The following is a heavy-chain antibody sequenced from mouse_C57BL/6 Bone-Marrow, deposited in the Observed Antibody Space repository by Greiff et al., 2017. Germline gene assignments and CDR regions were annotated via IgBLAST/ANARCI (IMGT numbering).Heavy chain of an antibody. CDR1: GYAFSSSW. Sequence: QVQLQQSGPELVKPGASVKISCKASGYAFSSSWMNWVKQRPGKGLEWIGRIYPGDGDTNYNGKFKGKATLTADKSSSTAYMQLSSLTSEDSAVYFCARGRGNYRFDYWGQGTLVTVSA. J-gene: IGHJ3*01. V-gene: IGHV1-82*01. CDR3: ARGRGNYRFDY. CDR2: IYPGDGDT. D-gene: IGHD2-1*01.